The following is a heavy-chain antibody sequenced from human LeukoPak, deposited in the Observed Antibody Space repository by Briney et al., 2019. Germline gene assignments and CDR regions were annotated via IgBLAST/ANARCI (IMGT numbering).Heavy chain of an antibody. Sequence: GGSLRLSCSASGFTFSSYAMHWVRQAPGKGLEYVSAISSNGGSTYYADSVKGRFTISRDNSKNTLYLQMNSLRAEDTAIYYCAKDVVVTATPYYFDYWGQGTLVTVSS. J-gene: IGHJ4*02. V-gene: IGHV3-64*04. CDR1: GFTFSSYA. D-gene: IGHD2-21*02. CDR2: ISSNGGST. CDR3: AKDVVVTATPYYFDY.